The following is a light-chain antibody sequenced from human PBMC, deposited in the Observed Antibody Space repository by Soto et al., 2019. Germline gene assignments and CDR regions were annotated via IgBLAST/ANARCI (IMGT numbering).Light chain of an antibody. CDR2: DAS. V-gene: IGKV3-11*01. CDR1: QSVSSY. Sequence: EIVLTQSPATLSLSPGESATLSCRASQSVSSYLAWYQHKPGQAPRLLIYDASNRASGIPARFSGSGSATDFTLTISSLEPEDFAVYYCQQRVYGLTFGGGTKVEIK. J-gene: IGKJ4*01. CDR3: QQRVYGLT.